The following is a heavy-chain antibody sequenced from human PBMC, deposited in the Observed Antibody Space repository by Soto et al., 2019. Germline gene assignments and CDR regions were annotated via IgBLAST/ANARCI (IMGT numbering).Heavy chain of an antibody. V-gene: IGHV3-33*01. CDR3: ARDGDYGDYYYYYYMDV. CDR2: IWYDGSNK. J-gene: IGHJ6*03. Sequence: PGGSLRLSCAASGFTFSSYGMHWVRQAPGKGLEWVAVIWYDGSNKYYADSVKGRFTISRDNSKNTLYLQMNSLRAEDTAVYYCARDGDYGDYYYYYYMDVWGKGTTVTVSS. CDR1: GFTFSSYG. D-gene: IGHD4-17*01.